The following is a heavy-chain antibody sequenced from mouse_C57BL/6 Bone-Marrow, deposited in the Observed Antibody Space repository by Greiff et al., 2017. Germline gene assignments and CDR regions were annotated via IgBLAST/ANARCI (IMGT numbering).Heavy chain of an antibody. Sequence: QVQLQQSGPELVKPGASVKISCKASGYTFTDYYINWVKQRPGQGLEWIGWIFPGSGSTYYNEKFKGKATLTVDKSSSTAYMLLSSLTSEDSAVYFCARRPITTVVGYYAMDYWGQGTSVTVSS. CDR1: GYTFTDYY. CDR3: ARRPITTVVGYYAMDY. J-gene: IGHJ4*01. D-gene: IGHD1-1*01. V-gene: IGHV1-75*01. CDR2: IFPGSGST.